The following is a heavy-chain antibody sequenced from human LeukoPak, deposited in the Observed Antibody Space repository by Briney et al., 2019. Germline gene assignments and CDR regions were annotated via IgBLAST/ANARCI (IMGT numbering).Heavy chain of an antibody. D-gene: IGHD6-19*01. J-gene: IGHJ5*02. CDR2: IYTSGST. CDR3: ARDPLAVAGISPSWFDP. V-gene: IGHV4-4*07. CDR1: GGSISSYY. Sequence: PSETLSLTCTVSGGSISSYYRSWIRQPAGKGVEWIWRIYTSGSTNYNPSLKSRVTMSVDTSKNQFSMKLSSVTAADTAVYYCARDPLAVAGISPSWFDPWGQGTLVTVSS.